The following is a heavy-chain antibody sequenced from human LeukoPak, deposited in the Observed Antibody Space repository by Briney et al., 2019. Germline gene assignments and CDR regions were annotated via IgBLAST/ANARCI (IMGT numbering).Heavy chain of an antibody. CDR3: ARCSYDSSGYSDY. J-gene: IGHJ4*02. CDR2: ISYDGSNK. CDR1: GFTFSSYA. Sequence: GRSLRLSCAASGFTFSSYAMHWVRQAPGKGLEWVAVISYDGSNKYYADSVKGRFTISRDNSKNTLYLQMNSLRAEDTAVYYCARCSYDSSGYSDYWGQGTLVTVSS. V-gene: IGHV3-30*04. D-gene: IGHD3-22*01.